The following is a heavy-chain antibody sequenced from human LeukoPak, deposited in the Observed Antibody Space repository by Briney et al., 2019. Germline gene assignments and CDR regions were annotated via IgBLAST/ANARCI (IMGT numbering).Heavy chain of an antibody. CDR2: IYTSGST. D-gene: IGHD3-3*01. CDR3: ARLAVDGPHYDFWSGFSYYYYYYMDV. J-gene: IGHJ6*03. V-gene: IGHV4-61*02. Sequence: PSQTLSLTCTVSGGSISSGSYYWSWIRQPAGKGLEWIGRIYTSGSTNYNPSLKSRVTISVDTSKNQFSLKLSSVTAADTAVYYCARLAVDGPHYDFWSGFSYYYYYYMDVWGKGTTVTVSS. CDR1: GGSISSGSYY.